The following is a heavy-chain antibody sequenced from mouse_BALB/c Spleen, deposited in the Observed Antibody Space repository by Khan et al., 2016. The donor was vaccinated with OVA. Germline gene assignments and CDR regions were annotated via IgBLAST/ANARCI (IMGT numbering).Heavy chain of an antibody. CDR2: INPKNGAT. Sequence: VQLKQSGPELVKSGASVKMTCKTSGYTFTEYTLHWVKQSHGKSLEWIGVINPKNGATSYNQKFKGKATLTVDKSSSTAYMEFRSLTSEDSAVYHCARDAGRYWGQGTSVTVSS. V-gene: IGHV1-22*01. CDR3: ARDAGRY. J-gene: IGHJ4*01. CDR1: GYTFTEYT. D-gene: IGHD3-3*01.